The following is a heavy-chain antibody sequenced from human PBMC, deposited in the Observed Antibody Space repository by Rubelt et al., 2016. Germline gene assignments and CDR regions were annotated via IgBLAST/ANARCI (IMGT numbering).Heavy chain of an antibody. J-gene: IGHJ2*01. Sequence: QVQLVQSGAEVKKPGASVKVSCKASGYTFTSYGISWVRQAPGQGLEWMGWISAYNGNPNYAQKRQGRVTMTTDTSTSTAYMELRSLRADDTAGYYCARDRIRIAARQGWYFDLWGRGTLVTVSS. CDR1: GYTFTSYG. D-gene: IGHD6-6*01. V-gene: IGHV1-18*01. CDR2: ISAYNGNP. CDR3: ARDRIRIAARQGWYFDL.